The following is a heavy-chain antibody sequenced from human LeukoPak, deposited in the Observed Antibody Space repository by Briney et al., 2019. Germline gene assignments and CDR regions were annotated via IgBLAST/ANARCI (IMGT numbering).Heavy chain of an antibody. D-gene: IGHD4-17*01. CDR3: ARATVTTEFFFDY. Sequence: SGGSLRLSCAASGFTFSSYAMSWVRQAPGKGLEWVSAISGSGDSTFNSDSVKGRFTISRDNSKNTLYLQMNSLRAEDTAVYYCARATVTTEFFFDYWGQGTLVTVSS. V-gene: IGHV3-23*01. CDR1: GFTFSSYA. CDR2: ISGSGDST. J-gene: IGHJ4*02.